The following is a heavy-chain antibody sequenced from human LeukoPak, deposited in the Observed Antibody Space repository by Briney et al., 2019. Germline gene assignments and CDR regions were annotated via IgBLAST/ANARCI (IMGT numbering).Heavy chain of an antibody. CDR2: IYYSGST. Sequence: SETLSLTCTVSGGSISSSSYYWGWIRQPPGKGLEWIGSIYYSGSTYYNPFLKSRVTISVDTSKNQFSLKLSSVTAADTAVYYCARPSHCSSTSCYPDYWGQGTLVTVSS. V-gene: IGHV4-39*01. CDR1: GGSISSSSYY. CDR3: ARPSHCSSTSCYPDY. D-gene: IGHD2-2*01. J-gene: IGHJ4*02.